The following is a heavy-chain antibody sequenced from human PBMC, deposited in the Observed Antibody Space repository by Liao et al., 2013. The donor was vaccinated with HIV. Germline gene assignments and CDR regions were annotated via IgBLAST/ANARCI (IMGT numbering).Heavy chain of an antibody. CDR3: ASLEYDYDSSGYHVLDH. D-gene: IGHD3-22*01. Sequence: QVQLQESGPGLVKPSETLSLTCTVSGGSISPYYWSWIRQTPGKALEWIGFIYYRGSTNYNPSFNSRVTISVDTSKNQFSLKLTSLTAADTAMYYCASLEYDYDSSGYHVLDHWGQGTLVTVSS. CDR1: GGSISPYY. V-gene: IGHV4-59*01. J-gene: IGHJ4*02. CDR2: IYYRGST.